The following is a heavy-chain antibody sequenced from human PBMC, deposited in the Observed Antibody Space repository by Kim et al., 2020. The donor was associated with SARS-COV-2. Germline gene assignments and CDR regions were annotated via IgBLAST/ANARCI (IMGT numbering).Heavy chain of an antibody. J-gene: IGHJ5*01. CDR2: MDYSGNT. CDR1: GVSISGYY. Sequence: SETLSLTCSVSGVSISGYYWSWIRQSPGKGLEWIGDMDYSGNTKYNPSLKSRATISGDTSKKLFSLTLTFVTEADTAVYYCARTYSTRWYYWESCGHGTL. CDR3: ARTYSTRWYYWES. V-gene: IGHV4-59*13. D-gene: IGHD6-13*01.